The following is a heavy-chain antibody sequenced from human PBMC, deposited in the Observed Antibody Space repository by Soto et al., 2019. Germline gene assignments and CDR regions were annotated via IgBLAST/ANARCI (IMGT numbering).Heavy chain of an antibody. CDR1: GGSISSGGYY. D-gene: IGHD4-17*01. CDR3: SRVDGDDVLGGTDAFDI. J-gene: IGHJ3*02. Sequence: QVQLQESGPGLVKPSQTLSLTCTVSGGSISSGGYYWSWLRQHPGKGLEWIGYIYYSGSTHYNPSLESRVTISVDTSKNHFSLKLSSVNAADTAVYYCSRVDGDDVLGGTDAFDIWGQGTMVTVSS. CDR2: IYYSGST. V-gene: IGHV4-31*03.